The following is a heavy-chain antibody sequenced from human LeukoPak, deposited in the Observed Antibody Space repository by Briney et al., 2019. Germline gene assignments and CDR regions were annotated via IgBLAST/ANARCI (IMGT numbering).Heavy chain of an antibody. V-gene: IGHV4-34*01. CDR1: GGSFSGYY. Sequence: SETLSLTCAVYGGSFSGYYWSWIRQPPGKGLEWIGEINHNGSTNYNPSLKSRVTISVDTSKNQFSLNLSSVTAADTAVYYCARFSSIAAAFDYWGLGTLVTVSS. CDR3: ARFSSIAAAFDY. J-gene: IGHJ4*02. D-gene: IGHD6-13*01. CDR2: INHNGST.